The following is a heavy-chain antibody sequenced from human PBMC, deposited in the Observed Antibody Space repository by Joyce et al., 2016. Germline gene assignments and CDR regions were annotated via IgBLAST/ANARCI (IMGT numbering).Heavy chain of an antibody. D-gene: IGHD3-16*01. CDR2: ICNAGDP. CDR3: ARERGGGMSAFDI. V-gene: IGHV3-13*05. CDR1: GFTFSAYE. J-gene: IGHJ3*02. Sequence: EVQLVEAGGALVQPGGSLSLSCEASGFTFSAYEIHWVRQTTGKGLEGVSAICNAGDPYYAGSVKDRFTISRENAKSSLFLQMNSLRAEDTAVYYCARERGGGMSAFDIWGQGTMVTVSS.